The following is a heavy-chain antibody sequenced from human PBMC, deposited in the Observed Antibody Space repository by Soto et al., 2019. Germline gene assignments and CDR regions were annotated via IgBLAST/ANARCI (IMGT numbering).Heavy chain of an antibody. CDR1: GDSINSSQW. D-gene: IGHD3-3*02. Sequence: QVQLQESGPGLVKPSGTLSLTCAVSGDSINSSQWWNWVRQPPGKGLEWIGQISHSGSTNYNTSLTSRVNKSVDKSKNHFSLKLTSVTAAYTAVYYCAARHFRSGPWTDTRLEYWGQGTLVTVSS. V-gene: IGHV4-4*02. CDR3: AARHFRSGPWTDTRLEY. CDR2: ISHSGST. J-gene: IGHJ4*02.